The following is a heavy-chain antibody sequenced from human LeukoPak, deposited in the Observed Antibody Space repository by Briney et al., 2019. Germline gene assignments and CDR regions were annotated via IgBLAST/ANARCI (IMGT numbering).Heavy chain of an antibody. CDR3: ARDRNTGSSYENLFEY. V-gene: IGHV3-74*01. Sequence: GGSLRLSCAASGFTFSSYWMHWVRQAPGKGLVWVSRINSDGSSTSYADSVKGRFTISRDNAKNTLYLQMNSMRAEDTSVYYCARDRNTGSSYENLFEYWGQGSLVTVSS. CDR1: GFTFSSYW. J-gene: IGHJ4*02. D-gene: IGHD1-26*01. CDR2: INSDGSST.